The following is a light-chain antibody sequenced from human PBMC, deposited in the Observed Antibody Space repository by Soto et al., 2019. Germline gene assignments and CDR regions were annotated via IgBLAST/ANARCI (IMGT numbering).Light chain of an antibody. J-gene: IGKJ2*01. Sequence: EIVMTQSPATLSVSPGERATLSCRASQSVSSNLAWYQQKPGQAPRLLIYDTSTRAPGISARFSGSGSGTEFTLTISRLEPEDFAVYFCQQYGDSPMYTFGQGTKLEI. CDR3: QQYGDSPMYT. CDR2: DTS. CDR1: QSVSSN. V-gene: IGKV3-15*01.